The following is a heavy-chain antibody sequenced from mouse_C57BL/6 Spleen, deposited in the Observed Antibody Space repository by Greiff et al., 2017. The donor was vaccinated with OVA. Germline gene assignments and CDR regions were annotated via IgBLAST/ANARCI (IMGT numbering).Heavy chain of an antibody. CDR1: GFTFSDYG. J-gene: IGHJ4*01. Sequence: EVQLQESGGGLVKPGGSLKLSCAASGFTFSDYGMHWVRRAPEKGLEWVAYISSGSSTIYYADTVKGRFTISRDNAKNTLFLQMTSLRSEDTAMYYCARPTTVVATEAMDYWGQGTSVTVSS. CDR2: ISSGSSTI. D-gene: IGHD1-1*01. V-gene: IGHV5-17*01. CDR3: ARPTTVVATEAMDY.